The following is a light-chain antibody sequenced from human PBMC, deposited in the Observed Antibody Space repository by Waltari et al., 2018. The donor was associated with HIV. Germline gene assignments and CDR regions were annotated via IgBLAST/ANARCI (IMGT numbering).Light chain of an antibody. Sequence: QLILTQSPSASASLGAAVKLTCILSSGHSNYAIAWHQPQPDKGPPFLMKLNSDGSHSTGDGIPDRFSGSSSGAERYLTFSSLQSEDEADYYCQTWDTGPWVFGGGTKLTVL. V-gene: IGLV4-69*02. CDR3: QTWDTGPWV. CDR2: LNSDGSH. CDR1: SGHSNYA. J-gene: IGLJ3*02.